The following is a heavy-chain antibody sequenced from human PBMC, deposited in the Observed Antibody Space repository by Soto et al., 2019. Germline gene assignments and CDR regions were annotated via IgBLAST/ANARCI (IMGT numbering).Heavy chain of an antibody. Sequence: EVQLVESGGGLVQPGGSLRLSCEASGFTLSSYSMNWARQAPGQGLERVSYISSSSTTLYYADSVKGRFTSSRDNAKNSLYLQMNSLRDEDTAVYYCARDNPRSPGSDFWGQGTTVTVSS. CDR3: ARDNPRSPGSDF. J-gene: IGHJ6*02. CDR2: ISSSSTTL. V-gene: IGHV3-48*02. CDR1: GFTLSSYS.